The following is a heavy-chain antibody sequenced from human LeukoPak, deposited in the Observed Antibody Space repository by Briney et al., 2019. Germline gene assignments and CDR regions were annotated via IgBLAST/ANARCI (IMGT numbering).Heavy chain of an antibody. CDR1: GGSVSSGSYY. J-gene: IGHJ3*02. D-gene: IGHD3-22*01. Sequence: SETLSLTCTVSGGSVSSGSYYWGWIRQPPGKGLEWIGSIYYSGSTYYNPSLKSRVTISVDTSKNQFSLKLSSVTAADTAVYYCARTETYYYDSSGYFDAFDIWGQGTMVTVSS. CDR2: IYYSGST. V-gene: IGHV4-39*01. CDR3: ARTETYYYDSSGYFDAFDI.